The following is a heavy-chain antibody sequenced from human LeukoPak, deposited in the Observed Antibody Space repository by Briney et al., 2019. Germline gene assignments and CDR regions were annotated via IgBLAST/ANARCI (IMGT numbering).Heavy chain of an antibody. J-gene: IGHJ6*02. CDR3: ARTIAAADLYYYYGMDV. CDR1: GYTFTGYY. V-gene: IGHV1-2*02. D-gene: IGHD6-13*01. CDR2: INPNSGGT. Sequence: ASVKVSCKASGYTFTGYYMHWVRQAPGQGLERMGWINPNSGGTNYAQKFRGRVTMTRDTSISTAYMELSRLRSDDTAVYYCARTIAAADLYYYYGMDVWGQGTTVTVSS.